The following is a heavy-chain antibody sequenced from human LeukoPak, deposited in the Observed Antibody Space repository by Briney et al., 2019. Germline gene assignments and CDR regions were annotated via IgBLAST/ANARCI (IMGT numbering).Heavy chain of an antibody. CDR3: VPYSSSSLHYYYYYMDV. J-gene: IGHJ6*03. D-gene: IGHD6-6*01. CDR1: GFTFSSYG. Sequence: GGSLRLSCAASGFTFSSYGMHWVRQAPGKGLEWVAFIRYDGSNKYYADSVKGRFTISGDNSKNTLYLQMNSLRAEDTAVYYCVPYSSSSLHYYYYYMDVWGKGTTVTVSS. CDR2: IRYDGSNK. V-gene: IGHV3-30*02.